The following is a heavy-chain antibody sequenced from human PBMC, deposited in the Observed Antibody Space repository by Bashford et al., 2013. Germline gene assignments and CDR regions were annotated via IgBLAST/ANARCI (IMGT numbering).Heavy chain of an antibody. J-gene: IGHJ4*02. V-gene: IGHV3-30*04. D-gene: IGHD2-21*02. CDR3: AKGAEVTGSWGVGGH. Sequence: GGPVRLSCAASGFTFSSYAMHWVRQAPGKGLEWVAVISYDGSNKYYADSLEGRFTISRDNSKNTLFLQMKNLRADDTAVYYCAKGAEVTGSWGVGGHWGQGTLVTVSS. CDR1: GFTFSSYA. CDR2: ISYDGSNK.